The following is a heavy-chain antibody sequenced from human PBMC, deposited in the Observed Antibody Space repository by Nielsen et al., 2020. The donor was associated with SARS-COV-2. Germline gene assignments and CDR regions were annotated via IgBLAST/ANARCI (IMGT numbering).Heavy chain of an antibody. CDR1: GYSFTTYP. CDR2: INTVTGNP. V-gene: IGHV7-4-1*02. J-gene: IGHJ4*02. CDR3: ARDLRAMGFDY. Sequence: ASVKVSCKASGYSFTTYPMNWVRQAPGQGPEWMGWINTVTGNPTYAQGLTGRFVFSLDNSVSTAYLQINSLKAEDTAMYYCARDLRAMGFDYWGQGTLVTVSS. D-gene: IGHD5-18*01.